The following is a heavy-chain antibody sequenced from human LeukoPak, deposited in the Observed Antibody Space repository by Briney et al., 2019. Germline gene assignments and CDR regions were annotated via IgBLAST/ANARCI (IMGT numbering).Heavy chain of an antibody. CDR3: ARGLTYYYDSSGYYAFDY. CDR1: GGSFSGYY. D-gene: IGHD3-22*01. CDR2: INHSGST. Sequence: SETLSLTCAVYGGSFSGYYWSWIRQPPGKGLEWIGEINHSGSTNYNPSLKSRVTISVDTSKNQFSLKLSSVTAADTAVYYCARGLTYYYDSSGYYAFDYWGQGILVTVSS. V-gene: IGHV4-34*01. J-gene: IGHJ4*02.